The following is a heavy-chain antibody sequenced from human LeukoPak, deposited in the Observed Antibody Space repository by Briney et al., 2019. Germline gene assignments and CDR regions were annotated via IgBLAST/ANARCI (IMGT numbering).Heavy chain of an antibody. CDR3: AGRLWRRDGYNLSAFDI. V-gene: IGHV4-39*07. CDR2: IYYSGST. CDR1: GGSISSSSYY. Sequence: SETLSLTCTVSGGSISSSSYYWGWIRQPPGKGLEWIGSIYYSGSTYYNPSLKSRVTISADTSKNQFSLKLSSVTAADTAVYYCAGRLWRRDGYNLSAFDIWGQGTMVTVSS. D-gene: IGHD5-24*01. J-gene: IGHJ3*02.